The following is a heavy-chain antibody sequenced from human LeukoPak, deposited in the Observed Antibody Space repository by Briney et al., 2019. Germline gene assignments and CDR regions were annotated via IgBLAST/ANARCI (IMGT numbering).Heavy chain of an antibody. CDR1: GYTLTELS. CDR3: ATPSYCSSTSCPHDRWFDP. V-gene: IGHV1-24*01. CDR2: FDPEDGET. D-gene: IGHD2-2*01. Sequence: ASVKVSCKVSGYTLTELSMHWVRQARGKGLEWMGGFDPEDGETIYAQKFQGRVTMTEDTSTDTAYMELSSLRSEDTAVYYCATPSYCSSTSCPHDRWFDPWGQGTLVTVSS. J-gene: IGHJ5*02.